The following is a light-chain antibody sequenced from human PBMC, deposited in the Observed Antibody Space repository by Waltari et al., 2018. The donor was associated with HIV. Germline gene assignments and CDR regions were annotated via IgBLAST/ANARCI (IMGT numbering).Light chain of an antibody. V-gene: IGLV2-14*03. CDR1: SSDVGGYNS. Sequence: SALTQPASVSGSPGPSITIPCTGTSSDVGGYNSFSWYQQHPGKAPKLMIYHVSNRPSGVSNRFSGSKSGNTASLTISGLQAEDEADYYCTSYTSSNTLVIFGGGTKLTVL. CDR3: TSYTSSNTLVI. J-gene: IGLJ2*01. CDR2: HVS.